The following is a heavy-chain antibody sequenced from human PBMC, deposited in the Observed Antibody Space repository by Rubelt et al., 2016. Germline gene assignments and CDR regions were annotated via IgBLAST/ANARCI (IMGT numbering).Heavy chain of an antibody. CDR1: GGSISSSSYY. Sequence: QLQLQESGPGLVKPSETLSLTCTVSGGSISSSSYYWGWIRQPPGKGLEWIGEINHSGSTNYNPSLNSGVSISVDTSKNQFSLKLSSVTAADTAVYYCARGITVFAFDIWGQGQWSPSLQ. J-gene: IGHJ3*02. CDR3: ARGITVFAFDI. CDR2: INHSGST. V-gene: IGHV4-39*07. D-gene: IGHD4-17*01.